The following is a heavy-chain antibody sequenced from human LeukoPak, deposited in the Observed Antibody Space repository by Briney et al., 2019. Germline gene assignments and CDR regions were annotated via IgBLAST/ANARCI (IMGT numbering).Heavy chain of an antibody. CDR1: GFTFSSYS. CDR2: ISSSSSYI. D-gene: IGHD4-17*01. J-gene: IGHJ3*02. V-gene: IGHV3-21*01. Sequence: GGTLRLSCAASGFTFSSYSMNWVRQAPGKGLEWVSYISSSSSYIYYADSVKGRFTISRDNAKNSLYLQMNSLRAEDTAVYYCARIGDDDAFDIWGQGTMVTVSS. CDR3: ARIGDDDAFDI.